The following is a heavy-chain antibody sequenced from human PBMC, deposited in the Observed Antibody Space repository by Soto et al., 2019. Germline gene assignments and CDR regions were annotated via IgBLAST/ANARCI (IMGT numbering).Heavy chain of an antibody. D-gene: IGHD6-6*01. CDR2: IGGDSAST. Sequence: GGCLVVSWGRSGFSLSNYVKSWVRQAPGKGLEWVSAIGGDSASTYYAESVKGRFTISRDNSKNTLYLQMNSLRADDTAIYYCAKGSTAARPYFFDYWGQGTLVTVPS. V-gene: IGHV3-23*01. CDR3: AKGSTAARPYFFDY. J-gene: IGHJ4*02. CDR1: GFSLSNYV.